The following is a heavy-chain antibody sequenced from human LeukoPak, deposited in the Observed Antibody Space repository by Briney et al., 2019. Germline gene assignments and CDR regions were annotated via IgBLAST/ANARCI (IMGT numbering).Heavy chain of an antibody. CDR1: GYRFTNYW. CDR2: VYPGDSET. Sequence: GESLKISCKVTGYRFTNYWIGWVRQMPGKGLDRMGIVYPGDSETKYSPSFQGQVTISADKSISTAYLQWSSLKASDTAMYYYARRDGSYLEYFDQWGQGTLVTVSS. J-gene: IGHJ4*02. CDR3: ARRDGSYLEYFDQ. V-gene: IGHV5-51*01. D-gene: IGHD1-26*01.